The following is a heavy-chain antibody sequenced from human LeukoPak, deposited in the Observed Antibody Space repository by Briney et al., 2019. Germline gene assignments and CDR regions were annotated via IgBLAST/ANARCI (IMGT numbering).Heavy chain of an antibody. V-gene: IGHV3-23*01. J-gene: IGHJ1*01. CDR3: AKDDDWGRYKH. CDR2: ISPSGDIT. CDR1: GFTFDDYG. Sequence: GGSLRLSCAASGFTFDDYGMSWVRHAPGKGLEWVSGISPSGDITYYTDSVRGRFTISRDNFKNTLSLQVNSLRAEDTAMYYCAKDDDWGRYKHWGQGTLVTVSS. D-gene: IGHD3-16*01.